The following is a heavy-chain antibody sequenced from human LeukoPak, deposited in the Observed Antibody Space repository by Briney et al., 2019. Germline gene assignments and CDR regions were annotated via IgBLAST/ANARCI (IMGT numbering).Heavy chain of an antibody. Sequence: SVKVSCKASGGTFSSYAISWVRQAPGQGLEWMGGIIPIFGTANYAQKFQGRVTITADKSTSTAYMELSSLRSEDTAVYYCARLRELNYYDSSGYYYRAFDIWGQGTMVTVSS. CDR2: IIPIFGTA. D-gene: IGHD3-22*01. V-gene: IGHV1-69*06. CDR3: ARLRELNYYDSSGYYYRAFDI. J-gene: IGHJ3*02. CDR1: GGTFSSYA.